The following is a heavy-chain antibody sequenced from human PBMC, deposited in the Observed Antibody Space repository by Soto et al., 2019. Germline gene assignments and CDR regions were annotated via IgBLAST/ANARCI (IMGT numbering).Heavy chain of an antibody. CDR2: IHPNFGTA. D-gene: IGHD2-15*01. V-gene: IGHV1-69*12. CDR3: ARDPACGRTSEFDY. J-gene: IGHJ4*02. CDR1: GGTFSSYA. Sequence: QVQLVQSGAEVKKPGSSVKVSCKASGGTFSSYAISWVRQAPGQGLEWMGGIHPNFGTAIYAQKFQGRVTXXAXEXMSTAYMELSSLSSEDTAVYYCARDPACGRTSEFDYWGKGTLVTVSS.